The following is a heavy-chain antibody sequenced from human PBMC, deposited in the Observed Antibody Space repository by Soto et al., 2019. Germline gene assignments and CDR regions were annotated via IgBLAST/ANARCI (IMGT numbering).Heavy chain of an antibody. CDR1: GGTFSSYA. CDR3: ARSRAYDSSGYYSQYYFDY. Sequence: GASVKVSCKASGGTFSSYAISWVRQAPGQGLEWMGGIIPIFGTANYAQKFQGRVTITADESTSTAYMELSSLRSEDTAVYYCARSRAYDSSGYYSQYYFDYWGQGTLVTVSS. V-gene: IGHV1-69*13. J-gene: IGHJ4*02. D-gene: IGHD3-22*01. CDR2: IIPIFGTA.